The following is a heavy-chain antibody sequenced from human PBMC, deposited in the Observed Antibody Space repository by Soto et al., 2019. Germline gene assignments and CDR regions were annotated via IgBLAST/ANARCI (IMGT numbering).Heavy chain of an antibody. CDR3: ATGRKWEHSYGMDV. CDR1: GFTLSGYV. J-gene: IGHJ6*02. Sequence: PGGSLRLSYAASGFTLSGYVLHWVRQAPGKGLEWVALISYDGSDKNYGDSVKGRFTISRDNSKNTLYLQMDSLRAEDTAMYYCATGRKWEHSYGMDVWGQGTTVTVSS. CDR2: ISYDGSDK. V-gene: IGHV3-30-3*01. D-gene: IGHD1-26*01.